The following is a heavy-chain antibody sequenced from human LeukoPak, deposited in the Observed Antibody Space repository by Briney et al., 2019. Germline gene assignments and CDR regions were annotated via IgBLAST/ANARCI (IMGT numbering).Heavy chain of an antibody. CDR2: ISSSSSYT. V-gene: IGHV3-11*06. CDR1: GFTFSDYY. D-gene: IGHD6-13*01. Sequence: GGSLRLSCAASGFTFSDYYMSWIRQAPGKGLEWVSYISSSSSYTNYADSVEGRFTISRDNAKNSLYLQMNSLRAEDTAVYYCAKMVNGLYSSSWTILDYWGQGTLVTVSS. CDR3: AKMVNGLYSSSWTILDY. J-gene: IGHJ4*02.